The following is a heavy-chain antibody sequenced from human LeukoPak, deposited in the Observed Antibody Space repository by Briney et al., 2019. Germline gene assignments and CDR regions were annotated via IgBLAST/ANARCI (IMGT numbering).Heavy chain of an antibody. V-gene: IGHV4-34*01. Sequence: SSETLSLTCAVYGGSFSGYYWSWIRQPPGKGLEWIGEVNHSGSTNSSPSLKSRVTMSVDTSKNQFSLKLSSVTAADTAVYCCARAGRHRRFDPWGQGTLVTVSS. D-gene: IGHD6-25*01. CDR2: VNHSGST. CDR1: GGSFSGYY. J-gene: IGHJ5*02. CDR3: ARAGRHRRFDP.